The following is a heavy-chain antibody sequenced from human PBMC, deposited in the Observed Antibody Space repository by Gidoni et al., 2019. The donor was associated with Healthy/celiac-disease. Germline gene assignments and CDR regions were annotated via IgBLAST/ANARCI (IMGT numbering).Heavy chain of an antibody. D-gene: IGHD6-19*01. CDR1: GFTFSSYG. CDR2: IWYDGSNK. CDR3: ARAYSGKQWLPLDY. J-gene: IGHJ4*02. V-gene: IGHV3-33*01. Sequence: QVQLVESGGGVVQPGRSLRLSCAASGFTFSSYGMHWVRQAPGKGLEWVAVIWYDGSNKDYADSVKGRFTISRDNSKNTLYLQMNSLRAEDTAVYYCARAYSGKQWLPLDYWGQGTLVTVSS.